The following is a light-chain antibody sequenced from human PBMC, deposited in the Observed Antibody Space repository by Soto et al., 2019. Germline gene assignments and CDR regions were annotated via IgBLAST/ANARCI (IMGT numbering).Light chain of an antibody. CDR2: AAS. CDR3: QKYNSDPLT. V-gene: IGKV1-27*01. CDR1: QGISNY. Sequence: DIQMTQSPSSLSASVGDRVTITCRASQGISNYLAWYQQKPGKVPKLLIYAASTLQSGVPSRVSGSGSGTDFTLTISSLQPEDVATYYCQKYNSDPLTFGGGTKVEIK. J-gene: IGKJ4*01.